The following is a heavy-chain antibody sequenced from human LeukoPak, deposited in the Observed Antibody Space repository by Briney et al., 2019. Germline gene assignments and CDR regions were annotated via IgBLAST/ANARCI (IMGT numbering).Heavy chain of an antibody. V-gene: IGHV3-7*01. D-gene: IGHD2-8*01. J-gene: IGHJ3*01. CDR2: IREDGSEK. Sequence: GGSLRLSCAASGFSLRNFWMSWVRQAPGKGLEWVANIREDGSEKYYVDSVKGRFTISRDNAKNSLTLQMNGLRAKDTAVYYCARKNGLDFWGQGTMVIVSP. CDR3: ARKNGLDF. CDR1: GFSLRNFW.